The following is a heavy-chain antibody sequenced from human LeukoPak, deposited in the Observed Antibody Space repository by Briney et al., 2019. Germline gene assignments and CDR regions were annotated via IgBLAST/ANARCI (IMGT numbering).Heavy chain of an antibody. CDR2: ISSSSSYI. J-gene: IGHJ4*02. V-gene: IGHV3-21*01. Sequence: PAGSLRLSCAASGFTFSSYSMNWVRQAPGQGLEWVSSISSSSSYIYYADSVKGRFTISRDNAKNSLYLQMNSLRAEDTAVYYCARGIAVAGSDYWGQGTLVTVSS. D-gene: IGHD6-19*01. CDR1: GFTFSSYS. CDR3: ARGIAVAGSDY.